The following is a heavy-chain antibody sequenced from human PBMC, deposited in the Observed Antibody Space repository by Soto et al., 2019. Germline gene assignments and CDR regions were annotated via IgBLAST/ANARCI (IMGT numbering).Heavy chain of an antibody. V-gene: IGHV1-2*04. D-gene: IGHD3-16*02. CDR3: VRAAPPEYDYIWGSYRPSCMDV. Sequence: ASVKVSCKASGYTFTGYYMHWVRQAPGQGLEWMGWINPNSGGTNYAQKFQGWVTMTRDTSISTAYMELSRLRSDDTAVYYCVRAAPPEYDYIWGSYRPSCMDVWGKGTTVTVSS. CDR2: INPNSGGT. J-gene: IGHJ6*03. CDR1: GYTFTGYY.